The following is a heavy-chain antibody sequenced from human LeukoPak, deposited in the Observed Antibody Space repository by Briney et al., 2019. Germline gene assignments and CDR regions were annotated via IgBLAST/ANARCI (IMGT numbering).Heavy chain of an antibody. CDR2: IHYSGSI. D-gene: IGHD3-22*01. CDR1: AASISSYY. CDR3: ARERYYYDSTIYMAHYYLYY. V-gene: IGHV4-59*01. J-gene: IGHJ4*02. Sequence: PSETLSLTCTVSAASISSYYWSWIRQPPGKGLEWIGYIHYSGSINYNPSLKSRVSMSVDTSKNQFSLKLSSMTAADTTMYFCARERYYYDSTIYMAHYYLYYWVQGTLVTVSS.